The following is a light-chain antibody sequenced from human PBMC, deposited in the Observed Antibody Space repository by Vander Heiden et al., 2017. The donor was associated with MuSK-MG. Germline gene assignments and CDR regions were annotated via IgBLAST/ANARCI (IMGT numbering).Light chain of an antibody. V-gene: IGKV1-33*01. CDR2: DAS. CDR1: QDISSS. J-gene: IGKJ1*01. CDR3: QQYHIVPRT. Sequence: DIQMTQSPSSLSASVGDRVTITCQASQDISSSLNWYQQKPGKAPKLLIYDASNLETGVPSRFSGSGSGTDFTFTISSLQPEDIATYYCQQYHIVPRTFGQGAKVEVK.